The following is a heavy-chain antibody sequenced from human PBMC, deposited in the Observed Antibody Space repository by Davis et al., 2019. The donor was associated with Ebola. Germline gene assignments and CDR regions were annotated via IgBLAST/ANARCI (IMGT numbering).Heavy chain of an antibody. D-gene: IGHD3-10*01. CDR3: AKARSASNYDGMDV. J-gene: IGHJ6*02. CDR2: ISSSGSYI. CDR1: RFTFSSYS. V-gene: IGHV3-21*04. Sequence: GGSLRLSCAASRFTFSSYSMNWVRQAPGKGLEWVSSISSSGSYIYYADSVKGRCTISRDNSKNTLYLQMNTLRAEDTAVYYCAKARSASNYDGMDVWGQGTTVTVSS.